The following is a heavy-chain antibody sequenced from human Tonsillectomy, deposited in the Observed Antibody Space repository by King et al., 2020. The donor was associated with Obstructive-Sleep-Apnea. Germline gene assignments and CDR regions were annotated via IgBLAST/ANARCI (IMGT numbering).Heavy chain of an antibody. V-gene: IGHV1-3*04. CDR3: ARDDGLGYHIDY. Sequence: VQLVESGADVKKPGASVKVSCKASGYTFISYAMHWVRQAPGQRLEWMGWINTGNGNTKYSQKFLGRVTITRDTAAKTAYMELSSLRPEDTAVYYCARDDGLGYHIDYWGQGTLVTVSS. J-gene: IGHJ4*02. CDR1: GYTFISYA. CDR2: INTGNGNT. D-gene: IGHD5-24*01.